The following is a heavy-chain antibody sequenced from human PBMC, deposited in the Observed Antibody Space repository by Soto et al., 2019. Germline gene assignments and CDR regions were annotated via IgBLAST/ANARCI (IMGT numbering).Heavy chain of an antibody. CDR1: GFTFSSYA. J-gene: IGHJ4*02. CDR2: ISYDGSNK. V-gene: IGHV3-30-3*01. D-gene: IGHD3-3*01. Sequence: GGSLRLSCVASGFTFSSYAMHWVRQAPGKGLEWVALISYDGSNKYYIDSVKGRFTISRDNSKNTLYLQMNSLRVEDTAVYYCADRAPFSYWGQGTLVTVSS. CDR3: ADRAPFSY.